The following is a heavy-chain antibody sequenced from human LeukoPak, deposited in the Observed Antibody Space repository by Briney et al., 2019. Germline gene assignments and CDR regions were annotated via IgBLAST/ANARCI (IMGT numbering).Heavy chain of an antibody. CDR3: ATFSYSSGWYDFDY. CDR2: ISAYNGNT. V-gene: IGHV1-18*01. Sequence: ASVKVSCKASGYTFTSYGISWVRQAPGQGLEWMGWISAYNGNTNYAQKLQGRVTMTTDTSTSTAYMELSSLGSEDTAVYYCATFSYSSGWYDFDYWGQGTLVTVSS. J-gene: IGHJ4*02. CDR1: GYTFTSYG. D-gene: IGHD6-19*01.